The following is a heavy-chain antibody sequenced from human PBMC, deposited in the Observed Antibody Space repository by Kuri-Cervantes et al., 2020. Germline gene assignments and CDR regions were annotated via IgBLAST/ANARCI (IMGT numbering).Heavy chain of an antibody. D-gene: IGHD1-26*01. CDR2: IWYDGSNK. J-gene: IGHJ3*02. Sequence: LSLTCAASGFTFSSYGMHWVRQAPGKGLEWVAVIWYDGSNKYYADSVKGRFTISRDNSKNTLYLQMNSLRAEDTAVYYCAKVQVGATLWDAFDIWGQGTMVTVSS. CDR3: AKVQVGATLWDAFDI. CDR1: GFTFSSYG. V-gene: IGHV3-33*06.